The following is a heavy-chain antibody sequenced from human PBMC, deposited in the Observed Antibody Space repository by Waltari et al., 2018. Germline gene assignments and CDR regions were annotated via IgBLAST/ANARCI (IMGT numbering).Heavy chain of an antibody. CDR1: GGTFSSYA. V-gene: IGHV1-69*05. CDR2: IIPIFGTA. Sequence: QVQLVQSGAEVKKPGSSVKVSCKASGGTFSSYAISWVRQAPGQGLEWMGGIIPIFGTANYAQKFQGRVTITTDESTSTAYMELSSLRSEDTAVYYCARGMVQGVISLRDDAFDIWGQGTMVTVSS. CDR3: ARGMVQGVISLRDDAFDI. D-gene: IGHD3-10*01. J-gene: IGHJ3*02.